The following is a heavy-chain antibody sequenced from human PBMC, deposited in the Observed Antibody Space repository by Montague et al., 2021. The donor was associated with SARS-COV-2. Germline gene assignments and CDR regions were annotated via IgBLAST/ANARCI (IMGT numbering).Heavy chain of an antibody. CDR2: TYYRSKRYN. J-gene: IGHJ6*02. CDR1: GDSVSSNSAT. V-gene: IGHV6-1*01. D-gene: IGHD1-1*01. Sequence: CAISGDSVSSNSATWNWVRQSSSSGLEWLGMTYYRSKRYNDYAVSVRGRVTINPDTSKNQFSLQLNSLTPEDTAIYYCTSGREGNYNVMDVWGQGTTVTVSS. CDR3: TSGREGNYNVMDV.